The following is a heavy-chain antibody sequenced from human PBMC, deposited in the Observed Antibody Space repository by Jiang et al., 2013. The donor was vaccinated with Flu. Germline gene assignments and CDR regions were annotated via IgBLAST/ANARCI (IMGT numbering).Heavy chain of an antibody. CDR3: ASQENSSGYYTDYYGMDV. J-gene: IGHJ6*02. CDR1: GYTFTGYY. D-gene: IGHD3-22*01. V-gene: IGHV1-2*02. CDR2: INPNSGGT. Sequence: GAEVKKPGASVKVSCKASGYTFTGYYMHWVRQAPGQGLEWMGWINPNSGGTNYAQKFQGRVTMTRDTSISTAYMELSRLRSDDTAVYYCASQENSSGYYTDYYGMDVWGQGTTVTVSS.